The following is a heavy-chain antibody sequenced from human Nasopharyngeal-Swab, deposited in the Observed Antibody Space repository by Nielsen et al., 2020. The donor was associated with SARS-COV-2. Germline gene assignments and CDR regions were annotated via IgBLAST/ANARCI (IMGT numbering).Heavy chain of an antibody. Sequence: GESLKIPCVSSGFPFNSYVMYWVRRAPGKGLEFVSGVPIRGDRKSYGASVQGRFTISRDNSQNTVHLQMESLRPEDEAVYYCARGGLGITGITNEFDFWGQGTLVTVSS. CDR2: VPIRGDRK. CDR1: GFPFNSYV. V-gene: IGHV3-64*02. J-gene: IGHJ4*02. D-gene: IGHD1-7*01. CDR3: ARGGLGITGITNEFDF.